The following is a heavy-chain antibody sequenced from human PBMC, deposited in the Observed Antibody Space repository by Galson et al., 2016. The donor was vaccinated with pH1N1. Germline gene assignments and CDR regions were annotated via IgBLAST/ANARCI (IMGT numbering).Heavy chain of an antibody. CDR3: ALGRAAAGNNWDY. CDR2: IIPIFGTA. Sequence: SVKVSCKASGGTFSSYAISWVRQAPGQGLEWMGRIIPIFGTANYAQKFQGRVTITADESTSTAYMELSSLRSEDTAVYYCALGRAAAGNNWDYWGQGTLVTASS. D-gene: IGHD6-13*01. J-gene: IGHJ4*02. V-gene: IGHV1-69*13. CDR1: GGTFSSYA.